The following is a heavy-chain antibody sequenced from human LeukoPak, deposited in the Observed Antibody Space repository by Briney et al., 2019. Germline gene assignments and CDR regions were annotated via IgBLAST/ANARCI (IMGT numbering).Heavy chain of an antibody. V-gene: IGHV3-30*03. J-gene: IGHJ5*02. CDR1: GFTFSSYG. D-gene: IGHD6-13*01. CDR2: ISYDGSNK. Sequence: GGSLRLSCAASGFTFSSYGMYWVRQAPGKGLEWAAVISYDGSNKYYADSVKGRFTISRDNSKNTLYLQMNSLRAEDTAVYYCARGYSSSWYLGWFDPWGQGTLVTVSS. CDR3: ARGYSSSWYLGWFDP.